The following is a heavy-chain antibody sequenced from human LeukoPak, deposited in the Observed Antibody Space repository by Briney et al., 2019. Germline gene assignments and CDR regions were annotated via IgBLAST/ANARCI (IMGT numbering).Heavy chain of an antibody. J-gene: IGHJ4*02. CDR2: IYYDDSET. V-gene: IGHV5-51*01. D-gene: IGHD5-12*01. CDR1: GYSFTNYW. CDR3: ARPLSSGYDSLDY. Sequence: GESLKISCKGGGYSFTNYWIVWVRQMPGKGLEGMGVIYYDDSETQYSPSFQGQVTISVDKSINTVYLQWSSLKASDTAMYYCARPLSSGYDSLDYWGQGTLVTVSS.